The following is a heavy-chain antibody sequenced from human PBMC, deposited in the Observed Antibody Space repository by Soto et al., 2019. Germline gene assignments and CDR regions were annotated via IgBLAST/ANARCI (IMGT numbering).Heavy chain of an antibody. J-gene: IGHJ5*02. Sequence: PSDTLSLTCAVSGYPISSGYYWGWIRQPPGKGLEWIGSIYHSGSTYYNPSLKSRVTISVDTSKNQFSLKLSSVTAADTAVYYCARGIYSKLFDPWGQGTLVTVSS. CDR1: GYPISSGYY. CDR3: ARGIYSKLFDP. D-gene: IGHD4-4*01. V-gene: IGHV4-38-2*01. CDR2: IYHSGST.